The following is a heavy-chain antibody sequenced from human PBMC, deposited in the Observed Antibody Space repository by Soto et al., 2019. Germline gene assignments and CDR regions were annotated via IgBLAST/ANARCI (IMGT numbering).Heavy chain of an antibody. CDR2: IKQDGSEK. D-gene: IGHD3-10*01. J-gene: IGHJ6*03. CDR1: GFTFSSYW. CDR3: ASMGRLSRVVYYYYYLDV. Sequence: PGGSLRLSCAASGFTFSSYWMSWVRQAPGKGLEWVANIKQDGSEKYYVDSVKGRFTISRDNAKNSLYLQMNSLRAEDTAVYYCASMGRLSRVVYYYYYLDVWGKGTTVTVSS. V-gene: IGHV3-7*01.